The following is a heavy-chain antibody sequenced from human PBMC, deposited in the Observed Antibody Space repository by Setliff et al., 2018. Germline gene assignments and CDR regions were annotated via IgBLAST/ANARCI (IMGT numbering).Heavy chain of an antibody. CDR3: ARESATIGEFPLYYFDK. V-gene: IGHV4-61*09. CDR1: GGSISSGGFY. D-gene: IGHD3-10*01. Sequence: SETLSLTCSVSGGSISSGGFYLSWIRQSAGRGLEWIGHFHTGGATDYNLSLKSRVTISLDSSKNQFSLRLSSVTAADAAVYFCARESATIGEFPLYYFDKWGQGIPVTVSS. CDR2: FHTGGAT. J-gene: IGHJ4*02.